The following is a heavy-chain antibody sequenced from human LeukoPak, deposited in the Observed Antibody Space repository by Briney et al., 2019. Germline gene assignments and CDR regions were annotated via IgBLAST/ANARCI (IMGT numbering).Heavy chain of an antibody. J-gene: IGHJ4*02. CDR2: IYHSGST. V-gene: IGHV4-38-2*01. Sequence: SETLSLTCAVSGYSISSDNYWVWIRQPPGQWLEWTGGIYHSGSTYYNPSLKSRVTMSVDTSKNQFSLKLSSVTAADTAVYYCARAPRDSSSSNYMRRFDYWGQGTLVTVSS. CDR1: GYSISSDNY. CDR3: ARAPRDSSSSNYMRRFDY. D-gene: IGHD3-22*01.